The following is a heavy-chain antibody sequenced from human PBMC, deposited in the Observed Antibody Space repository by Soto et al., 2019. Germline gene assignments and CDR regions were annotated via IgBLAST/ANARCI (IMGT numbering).Heavy chain of an antibody. Sequence: ASVQVSCKASGYTSTSYAMHWVRQAPGQRLEWMGWINAGNGNTKYSQKFQGRVTITRDTSASTAYMELSSLRSEDTAVYYCARGLVDSSWYGEDYWGQGTLVTVSS. V-gene: IGHV1-3*01. CDR1: GYTSTSYA. CDR2: INAGNGNT. J-gene: IGHJ4*02. CDR3: ARGLVDSSWYGEDY. D-gene: IGHD6-13*01.